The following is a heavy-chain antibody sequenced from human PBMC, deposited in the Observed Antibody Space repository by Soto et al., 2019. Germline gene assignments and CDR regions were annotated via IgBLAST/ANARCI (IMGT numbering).Heavy chain of an antibody. CDR2: INPNSGGT. CDR3: ARESFRPNYYYGMHV. J-gene: IGHJ6*02. D-gene: IGHD3-10*01. V-gene: IGHV1-2*04. Sequence: ASVKVSCKASGYTFTGYYMHWVRQAPGQGLEWMAWINPNSGGTNYAQKFQGWVTMTRDTSISTAYMELSRLRSDDTAVYYCARESFRPNYYYGMHVWGQGTTVTVSS. CDR1: GYTFTGYY.